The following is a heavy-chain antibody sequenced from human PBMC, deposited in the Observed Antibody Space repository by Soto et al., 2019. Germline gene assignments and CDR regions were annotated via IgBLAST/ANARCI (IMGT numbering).Heavy chain of an antibody. CDR2: ISGICGST. CDR1: GFTFSSYA. Sequence: EVQLLESGGGLVQPGGSLRLSCEASGFTFSSYAMIWVRQAPGKGLEWFSAISGICGSTYYADSVKGRFTISRYNSKTTRYLQINSRTAKDTAVYYSALDGRTGPGSYCFDYWAQSMMVPVSS. CDR3: ALDGRTGPGSYCFDY. J-gene: IGHJ4*02. V-gene: IGHV3-23*01. D-gene: IGHD2-8*02.